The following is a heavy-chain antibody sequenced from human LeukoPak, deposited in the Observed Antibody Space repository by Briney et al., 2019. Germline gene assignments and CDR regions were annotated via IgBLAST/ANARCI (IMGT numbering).Heavy chain of an antibody. V-gene: IGHV4-34*01. CDR2: IHDGGYT. CDR3: ARLGGQQPVNY. D-gene: IGHD6-13*01. J-gene: IGHJ4*02. CDR1: GGSFSGYY. Sequence: SETLSLTCGVYGGSFSGYYWSWIRQPPGKGLEWIGEIHDGGYTNFNPSLESRVSISIDTSKKQFSLKLTSVSAADTAVYYCARLGGQQPVNYGGQGPLVTVSS.